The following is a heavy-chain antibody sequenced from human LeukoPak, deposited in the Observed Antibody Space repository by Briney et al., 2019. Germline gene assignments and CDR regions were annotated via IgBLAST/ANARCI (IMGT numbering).Heavy chain of an antibody. CDR3: AVYDFWSGYPDS. Sequence: SETLSLTCAVYSGSFSGYYWSWIRQPPGKGLEWIGEINHSGSTNYNPSLKSRVTISVDTSKNQFSLKLSSATAADTAVYYCAVYDFWSGYPDSWGQGTLVTVSS. CDR2: INHSGST. D-gene: IGHD3-3*01. CDR1: SGSFSGYY. J-gene: IGHJ4*02. V-gene: IGHV4-34*01.